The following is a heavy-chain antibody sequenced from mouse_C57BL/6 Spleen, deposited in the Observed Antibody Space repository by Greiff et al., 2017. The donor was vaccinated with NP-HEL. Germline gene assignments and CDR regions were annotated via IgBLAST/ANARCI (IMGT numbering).Heavy chain of an antibody. J-gene: IGHJ3*01. V-gene: IGHV1-9*01. CDR2: ILPGSGCT. D-gene: IGHD1-1*01. Sequence: VQLQQSGAELMKPGASVKLSCKATGYTFTGYWIEWVKQRPGHGLEWIGEILPGSGCTNYNEKFKGKATFTADTSSNTAYMQLSSLTTEDSAIYYFARPYGSSFWFAYWGQGTLVTVSA. CDR3: ARPYGSSFWFAY. CDR1: GYTFTGYW.